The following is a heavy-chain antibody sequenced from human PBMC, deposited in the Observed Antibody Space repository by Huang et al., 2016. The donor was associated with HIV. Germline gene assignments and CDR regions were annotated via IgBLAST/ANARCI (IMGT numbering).Heavy chain of an antibody. J-gene: IGHJ6*03. CDR2: IYYEGST. V-gene: IGHV4-39*01. CDR3: ARHREGPVAYYSGWGSHLNYMDV. Sequence: QLLLQESGPGLVKPSEALALTCAVSGGSIRRSDYHWGWIRQPPGKGLEWIGSIYYEGSTHYRPSRKSRVTIAVDTSKNLFFLNLTSMTAADTAVYYCARHREGPVAYYSGWGSHLNYMDVWGRGRTVVVSS. CDR1: GGSIRRSDYH. D-gene: IGHD3-10*01.